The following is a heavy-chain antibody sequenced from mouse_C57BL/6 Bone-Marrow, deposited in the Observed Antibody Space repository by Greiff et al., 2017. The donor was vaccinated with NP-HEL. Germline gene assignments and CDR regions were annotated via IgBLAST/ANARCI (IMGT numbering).Heavy chain of an antibody. CDR1: GFNIKDYY. D-gene: IGHD1-1*01. CDR2: IDPEDGDT. Sequence: EVQLQESGAELVRPGASVKLSCTASGFNIKDYYMHWVKQRPEQGLEWIGRIDPEDGDTEYAPKFQGKATMTADTSSNTAYLQLSSLTSEDTAVYYCTAYYYGSLYFDYWGQGTTLTVSS. CDR3: TAYYYGSLYFDY. J-gene: IGHJ2*01. V-gene: IGHV14-1*01.